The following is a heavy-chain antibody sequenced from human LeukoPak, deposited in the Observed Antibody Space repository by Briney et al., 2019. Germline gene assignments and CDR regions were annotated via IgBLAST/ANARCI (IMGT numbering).Heavy chain of an antibody. D-gene: IGHD2-2*01. V-gene: IGHV1-18*01. Sequence: PGASVKVSCKASGYTFTSYGISWVRQAPGQGLEWMGWISAYNGNTNYAQKLQGRVTMTTDTSTSAAYMELRSLRSDDTAVYYCARQGPGYCGSTRCYGVGHWGQGTLVTVSS. CDR2: ISAYNGNT. J-gene: IGHJ4*02. CDR3: ARQGPGYCGSTRCYGVGH. CDR1: GYTFTSYG.